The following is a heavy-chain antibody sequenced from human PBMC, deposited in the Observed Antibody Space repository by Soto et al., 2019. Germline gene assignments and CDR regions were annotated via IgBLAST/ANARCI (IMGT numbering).Heavy chain of an antibody. Sequence: PSETLSLTCTGSGGSISSYYWSWIRQPPGKGLEWIGYIYYSGSTNYNPSLKSRVTISVDTSKNQFSLKLSSVTAADTAVYYCARQDYGDYPIDYWGQGTLVTVSS. D-gene: IGHD4-17*01. CDR3: ARQDYGDYPIDY. J-gene: IGHJ4*02. CDR2: IYYSGST. CDR1: GGSISSYY. V-gene: IGHV4-59*08.